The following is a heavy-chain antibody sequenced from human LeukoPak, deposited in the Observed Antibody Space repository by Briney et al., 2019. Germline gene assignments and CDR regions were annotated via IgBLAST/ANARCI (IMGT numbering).Heavy chain of an antibody. D-gene: IGHD3-10*01. Sequence: PGGSLRLSCAASGFTFSSYGMHWVRQAPGKGLEWVAVISYDGSNKYYADSVKGRFTISRDNSKNTLYLQMNSLRAEDTAVYYCAKSALWFGELDAFDIWGQGTMVTVSS. CDR3: AKSALWFGELDAFDI. V-gene: IGHV3-30*18. J-gene: IGHJ3*02. CDR1: GFTFSSYG. CDR2: ISYDGSNK.